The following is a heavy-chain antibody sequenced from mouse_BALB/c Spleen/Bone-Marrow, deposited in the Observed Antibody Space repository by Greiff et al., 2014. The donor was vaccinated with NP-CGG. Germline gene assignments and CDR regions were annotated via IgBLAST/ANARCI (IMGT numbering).Heavy chain of an antibody. V-gene: IGHV1-80*01. CDR1: GYAFSSYW. Sequence: QVQLQQSGAELVRPGSSVKISCKASGYAFSSYWMNWVKQRPGQGLEWIGQIYPGDGDTNYNGKFKGKATLTADISSSTAYMQLSSLTSEGSAVYFCARQVGHDYWGQGTTLPVSS. CDR2: IYPGDGDT. J-gene: IGHJ2*01. CDR3: ARQVGHDY. D-gene: IGHD1-1*01.